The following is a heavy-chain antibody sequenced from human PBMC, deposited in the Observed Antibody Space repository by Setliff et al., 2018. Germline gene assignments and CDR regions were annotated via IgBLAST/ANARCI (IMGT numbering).Heavy chain of an antibody. V-gene: IGHV3-7*01. CDR3: SRDVYDFRTGQADP. Sequence: GGSLRLSCAASGFTFSSLWMAWVRQAPGKGLEWVANINQGGGEQFYVDSVRGRFIISRDNAKSSLYLHMSSLRADDTAVYYCSRDVYDFRTGQADPWGQGTLVTVSS. J-gene: IGHJ5*02. CDR2: INQGGGEQ. CDR1: GFTFSSLW. D-gene: IGHD3-3*01.